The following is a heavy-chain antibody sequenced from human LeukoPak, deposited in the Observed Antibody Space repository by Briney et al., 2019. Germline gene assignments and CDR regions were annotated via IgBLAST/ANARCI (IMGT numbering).Heavy chain of an antibody. CDR1: GFTFSSYS. CDR2: ISSSSSYI. CDR3: ATGQQLGASDI. D-gene: IGHD6-13*01. V-gene: IGHV3-21*01. J-gene: IGHJ3*02. Sequence: GGSLRLSCAASGFTFSSYSMNWVRQAPGKGLEWVSSISSSSSYIYYADSVKGRFTISRDNAKNSLYLQMNSLRAEDTAVYYCATGQQLGASDIWGQGTMVTVSS.